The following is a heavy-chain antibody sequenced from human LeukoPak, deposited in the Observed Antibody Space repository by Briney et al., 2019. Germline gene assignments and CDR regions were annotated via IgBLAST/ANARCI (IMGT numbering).Heavy chain of an antibody. J-gene: IGHJ3*02. D-gene: IGHD7-27*01. V-gene: IGHV6-1*01. CDR1: GDSVSSNSAA. Sequence: SQTLSLTCAISGDSVSSNSAACNWIRQSPSRGLEWLGRTYYRSKWYNDYAVSVKSRITINPDTSKNQFSLKLTSVTAADTAVYYCARPTGERHAFHIWGQGTMVTVSS. CDR3: ARPTGERHAFHI. CDR2: TYYRSKWYN.